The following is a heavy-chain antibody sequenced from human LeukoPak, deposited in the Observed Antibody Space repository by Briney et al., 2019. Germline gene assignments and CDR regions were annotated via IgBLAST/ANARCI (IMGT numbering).Heavy chain of an antibody. D-gene: IGHD3-10*01. J-gene: IGHJ4*02. V-gene: IGHV3-30*04. CDR2: IGYDGRFK. CDR1: GFTFNNYP. CDR3: ARDPKTGSPDYFDY. Sequence: GGSLRLSCATSGFTFNNYPMHWVRPAPGKGLEWVAVIGYDGRFKFHSDSVKGRFTISRDDSKNTLYLQMNSLRPEDTALYYCARDPKTGSPDYFDYWGQGTLVTVST.